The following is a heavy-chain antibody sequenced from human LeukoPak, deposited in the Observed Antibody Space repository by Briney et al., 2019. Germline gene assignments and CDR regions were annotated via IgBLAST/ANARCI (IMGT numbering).Heavy chain of an antibody. J-gene: IGHJ6*03. Sequence: ASVKVPCKASGGTFSSYAISWVRQAPGQGLEWMGRIIPIFGTANYAQKFQGRVTITTDESTSTAYMELSSLRSEDTAVYYCARDRGMLSAYYYYYMDVWGKGTTVTVSS. CDR2: IIPIFGTA. CDR1: GGTFSSYA. V-gene: IGHV1-69*05. CDR3: ARDRGMLSAYYYYYMDV. D-gene: IGHD2-8*01.